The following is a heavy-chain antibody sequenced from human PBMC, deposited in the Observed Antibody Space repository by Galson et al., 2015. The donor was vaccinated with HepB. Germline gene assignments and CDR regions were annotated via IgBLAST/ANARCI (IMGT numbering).Heavy chain of an antibody. V-gene: IGHV1-69*13. CDR3: ARGDTAMGIKIYYYYYMDV. Sequence: SVKVSCKASGGTFSSYAISWVRQAPGQGLEWMGGIIPIFGTANYAQKFQGRVTITADESTSTAYMELSSLRSEDTAVYYCARGDTAMGIKIYYYYYMDVWGKGTTVTVSS. J-gene: IGHJ6*03. CDR1: GGTFSSYA. CDR2: IIPIFGTA. D-gene: IGHD5-18*01.